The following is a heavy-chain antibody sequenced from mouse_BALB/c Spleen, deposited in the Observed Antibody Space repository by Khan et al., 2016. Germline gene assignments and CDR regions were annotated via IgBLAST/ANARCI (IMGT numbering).Heavy chain of an antibody. CDR1: GYTFTNYG. D-gene: IGHD1-2*01. CDR3: ARADDYGNDY. J-gene: IGHJ2*01. Sequence: QFQLVQSGPELKKPGETVKISCKASGYTFTNYGMNWVKRAPGKVLKWMGWINTYTEEPTYADDFKGRFAFSLETSASTAYLQINNLKNEDMATYFCARADDYGNDYWGQGTTRTVSS. V-gene: IGHV9-1*02. CDR2: INTYTEEP.